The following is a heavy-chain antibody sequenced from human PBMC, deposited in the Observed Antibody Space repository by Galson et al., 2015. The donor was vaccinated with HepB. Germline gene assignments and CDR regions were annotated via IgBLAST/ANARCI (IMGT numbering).Heavy chain of an antibody. CDR1: GGTFSSYA. Sequence: SVKVSCKASGGTFSSYAISWVRQAPGQGLEWMRGIIPIFGTANYAQKFQGRVTITADESTSTAYMELSSLRSEDTAVYYCARGGYSYGPGGYYYMDVWGKGTTVTVSS. CDR3: ARGGYSYGPGGYYYMDV. CDR2: IIPIFGTA. D-gene: IGHD5-18*01. V-gene: IGHV1-69*13. J-gene: IGHJ6*03.